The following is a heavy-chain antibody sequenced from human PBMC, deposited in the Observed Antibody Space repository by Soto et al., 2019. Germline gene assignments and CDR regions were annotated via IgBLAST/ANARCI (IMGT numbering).Heavy chain of an antibody. D-gene: IGHD3-22*01. V-gene: IGHV1-69*01. CDR1: GGTFSSYA. CDR3: ARPNSSGYSDAFDI. Sequence: SAVKVSCKASGGTFSSYAISWVRQAPGQGLEWMGGVIPILGTANYAQKCRGRVTITADESTSTAYMELSSLRSEDTAVYYWARPNSSGYSDAFDIWAQGTSLTVSS. CDR2: VIPILGTA. J-gene: IGHJ3*02.